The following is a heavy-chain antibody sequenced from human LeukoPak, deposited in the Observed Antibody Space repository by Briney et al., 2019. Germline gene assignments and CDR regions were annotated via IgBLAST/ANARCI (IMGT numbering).Heavy chain of an antibody. V-gene: IGHV3-48*01. J-gene: IGHJ3*02. CDR1: GFTFKFYS. Sequence: XXXXXCXASGFTFKFYSMNWVRQAPGKGLEWVSYISTNTTTIYYADSVKGRFTISRDNAKNSLYMQMNSLRVEDTAVYYXXRVGTSFDIWGQGTMVTVSS. CDR2: ISTNTTTI. D-gene: IGHD7-27*01. CDR3: XRVGTSFDI.